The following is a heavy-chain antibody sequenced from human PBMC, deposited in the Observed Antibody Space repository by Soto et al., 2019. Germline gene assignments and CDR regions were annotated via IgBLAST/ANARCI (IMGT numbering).Heavy chain of an antibody. V-gene: IGHV1-3*01. CDR2: ISAYNGNT. CDR1: GYIFTNYA. Sequence: GASVKVSCKASGYIFTNYAMHWVRQAPGQRLEWMGWISAYNGNTNYAQKLQGRVTMTTDTSTSTAYMELSSLRSEDTAVYYCARDLGGWPDYWGQGTLVTVSS. CDR3: ARDLGGWPDY. J-gene: IGHJ4*02. D-gene: IGHD2-15*01.